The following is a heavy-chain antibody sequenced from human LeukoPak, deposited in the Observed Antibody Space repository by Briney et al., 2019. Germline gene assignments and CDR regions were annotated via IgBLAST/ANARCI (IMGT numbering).Heavy chain of an antibody. V-gene: IGHV3-13*01. CDR1: GFNFKNYD. CDR2: IGTVTDT. Sequence: PGGSLRLSCAASGFNFKNYDFHWVRQAAGKRLEWVSGIGTVTDTFYLDSVEGRFTISRENAKNSFYLQMNGLRAGDTAVYYCARGWGGHGRSWGALDSWGQGILVTVSS. CDR3: ARGWGGHGRSWGALDS. J-gene: IGHJ4*02. D-gene: IGHD3-16*01.